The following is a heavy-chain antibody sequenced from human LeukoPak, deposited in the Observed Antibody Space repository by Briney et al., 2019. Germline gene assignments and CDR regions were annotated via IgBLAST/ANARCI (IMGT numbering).Heavy chain of an antibody. V-gene: IGHV1-69*04. Sequence: GSSVKVSCKASGRTFSSHAISWVRQAPGQGLEWMGRIIPLLDTTNYAQKFQGRVTITADKSTSRAYMELSSLRSEDTAMYYCARVVSHYYRDWGQGTMVTVSS. CDR2: IIPLLDTT. J-gene: IGHJ3*01. CDR1: GRTFSSHA. CDR3: ARVVSHYYRD. D-gene: IGHD3-22*01.